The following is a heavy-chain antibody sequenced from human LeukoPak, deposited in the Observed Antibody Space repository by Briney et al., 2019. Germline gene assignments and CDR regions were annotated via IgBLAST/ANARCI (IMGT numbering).Heavy chain of an antibody. V-gene: IGHV1-2*02. Sequence: ASVKVPCKASGYTFTGYYMHWVRQAPGQGLEWMGWINPNSGGTNYAQKFQGRVTMTRDTSISTAYMELSRLRSDDTAVYYCARVGQRLWFGEFPFDYWGQGTLVTVSS. CDR1: GYTFTGYY. CDR3: ARVGQRLWFGEFPFDY. D-gene: IGHD3-10*01. J-gene: IGHJ4*02. CDR2: INPNSGGT.